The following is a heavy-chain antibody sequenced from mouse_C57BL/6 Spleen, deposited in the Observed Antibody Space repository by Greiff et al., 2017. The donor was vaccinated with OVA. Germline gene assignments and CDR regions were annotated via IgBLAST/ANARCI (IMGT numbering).Heavy chain of an antibody. CDR2: ISYDGSN. J-gene: IGHJ2*01. D-gene: IGHD2-4*01. Sequence: EVKLVESGPGLVKPSQSLSLTCSVTGYSITSGYYWNWIRQFPGNKLEWMGYISYDGSNNYNPSLKNRISITRDTSKNQFFLKLNSVTTEDTATYYCARRGGYDYDGRDYFDYWGQGTTLTVSS. CDR3: ARRGGYDYDGRDYFDY. CDR1: GYSITSGYY. V-gene: IGHV3-6*01.